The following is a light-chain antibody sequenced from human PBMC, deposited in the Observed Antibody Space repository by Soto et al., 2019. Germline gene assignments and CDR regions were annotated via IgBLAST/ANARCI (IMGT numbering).Light chain of an antibody. Sequence: EVLIAHSPTTLSLCPVDRATLSCRASQSINSNLAWYQQQPGQAPRLLIYAASTRATAVPDRFSGSGSGTDFTLTITSLQSDDFAVYYCQQYATSPGTFGQGTKVDIK. J-gene: IGKJ1*01. V-gene: IGKV3-15*01. CDR1: QSINSN. CDR2: AAS. CDR3: QQYATSPGT.